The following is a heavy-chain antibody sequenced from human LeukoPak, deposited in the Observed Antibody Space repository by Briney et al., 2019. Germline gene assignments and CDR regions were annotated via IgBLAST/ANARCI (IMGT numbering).Heavy chain of an antibody. Sequence: SETLSPTCTVSGGSISSSYWSWIRQPPGKELEWIGYIYYTGNTYSNPSLRSRVTISVDTSKNQFSLKLSSVTAADTAMYYCARGGIVVLPASVRGAFDIWGQGTMVTVSS. CDR2: IYYTGNT. CDR1: GGSISSSY. V-gene: IGHV4-59*01. D-gene: IGHD2-2*02. J-gene: IGHJ3*02. CDR3: ARGGIVVLPASVRGAFDI.